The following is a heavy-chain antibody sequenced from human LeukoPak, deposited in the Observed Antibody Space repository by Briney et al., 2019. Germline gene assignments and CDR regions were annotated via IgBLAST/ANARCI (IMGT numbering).Heavy chain of an antibody. D-gene: IGHD2-2*01. V-gene: IGHV3-23*01. CDR1: GFTFSSYA. Sequence: GGSLRLSCAASGFTFSSYAMSWVRQAPGKGLEWVSTNRGTNTDHADSVKGRFTISRDNSKNTLYLQMNSLRVEDTAVYYCAKDAVPAAMGEYFFDYWGQGTLVTVSS. J-gene: IGHJ4*02. CDR2: NRGTNT. CDR3: AKDAVPAAMGEYFFDY.